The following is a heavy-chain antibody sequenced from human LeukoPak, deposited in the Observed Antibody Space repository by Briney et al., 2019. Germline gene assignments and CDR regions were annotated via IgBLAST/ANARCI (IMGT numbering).Heavy chain of an antibody. CDR3: AKVGATSGLDFDY. V-gene: IGHV3-30*18. CDR2: ISYDGTDK. D-gene: IGHD1-26*01. Sequence: GESLKISCAASGFTFSRYGMHWVRQAPGKGLEWVAVISYDGTDKFYADSVQGRFTISRDNSKNTLYLQMNSLRAGDTAVYYCAKVGATSGLDFDYWGQGTVVTVSS. J-gene: IGHJ4*02. CDR1: GFTFSRYG.